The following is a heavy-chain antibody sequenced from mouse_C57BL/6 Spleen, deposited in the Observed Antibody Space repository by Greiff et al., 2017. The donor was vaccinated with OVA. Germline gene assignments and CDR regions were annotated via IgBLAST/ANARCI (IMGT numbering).Heavy chain of an antibody. V-gene: IGHV1-15*01. J-gene: IGHJ4*01. D-gene: IGHD1-1*01. CDR1: GYTFTDYE. CDR2: IDPETGGT. Sequence: QVQLQQSGAELVRPGASVTLSCKASGYTFTDYEMHWVKQTPVHGLEWIGAIDPETGGTAYNQKFKGKAILTADKSSSTAYMELRSLTSEDSAVYYCTRGIYYGSSFYYAMDYWGQGTSVTVSS. CDR3: TRGIYYGSSFYYAMDY.